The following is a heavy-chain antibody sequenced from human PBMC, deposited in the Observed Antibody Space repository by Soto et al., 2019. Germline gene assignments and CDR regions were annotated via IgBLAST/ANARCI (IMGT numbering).Heavy chain of an antibody. D-gene: IGHD7-27*01. CDR1: GFTFINYA. CDR3: ARKILGSTTRPNYWYFDL. CDR2: ISGGGDAA. V-gene: IGHV3-23*01. J-gene: IGHJ2*01. Sequence: EVQVLESGGGLVQPGGSLRRSCAGSGFTFINYAMNWVRQAPGKGLEWVSSISGGGDAAFFPDSVRGRFTISRDNSKNPVTLQMNSLGVDDTAVYYCARKILGSTTRPNYWYFDLWGRGTLVTVSS.